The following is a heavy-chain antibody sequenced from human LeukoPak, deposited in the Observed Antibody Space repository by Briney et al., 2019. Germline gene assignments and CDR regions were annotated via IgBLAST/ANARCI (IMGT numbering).Heavy chain of an antibody. V-gene: IGHV4-4*07. CDR1: GGSISSYY. Sequence: SETLSLTCTVSGGSISSYYWSWIRQPAGKGLEWIGRIYTSGSTNYNPSLKSRVTMSVDTSKNQFSLKLSSVTAADTAVYYCAKATTDYYYYYMDVWGKGTTVTVSS. CDR3: AKATTDYYYYYMDV. D-gene: IGHD4-17*01. CDR2: IYTSGST. J-gene: IGHJ6*03.